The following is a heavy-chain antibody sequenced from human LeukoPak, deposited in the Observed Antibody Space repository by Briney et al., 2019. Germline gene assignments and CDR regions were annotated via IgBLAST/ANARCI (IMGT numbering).Heavy chain of an antibody. CDR3: ARNYYVSGSYVFGPF. CDR2: IWYDGSNK. D-gene: IGHD3-10*01. Sequence: PGGSLRLSCAASGFTFSSYGMHWVRQAPGKGLEWVALIWYDGSNKYFADSVKGRFTISRDNSKNTLYLQMNSLTAEDTAVYYCARNYYVSGSYVFGPFGGQGTLVTVSS. CDR1: GFTFSSYG. V-gene: IGHV3-33*01. J-gene: IGHJ4*02.